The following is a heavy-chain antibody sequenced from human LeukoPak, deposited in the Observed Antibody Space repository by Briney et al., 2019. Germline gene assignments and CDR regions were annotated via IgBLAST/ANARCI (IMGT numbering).Heavy chain of an antibody. J-gene: IGHJ4*02. CDR3: ARDVGNYDSGTSYFDY. Sequence: GGSLRLSCATSGFAFSSYGMYWVRQAPGKGLEWVALIWYDGSKKYYADSVKGRFTISRDKSKNTLYLQMNSLTAEDTAVYYCARDVGNYDSGTSYFDYWGQGTLVTVSS. CDR2: IWYDGSKK. V-gene: IGHV3-33*07. CDR1: GFAFSSYG. D-gene: IGHD3-10*01.